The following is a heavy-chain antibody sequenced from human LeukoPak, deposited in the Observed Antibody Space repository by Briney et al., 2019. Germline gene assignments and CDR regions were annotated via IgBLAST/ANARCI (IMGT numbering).Heavy chain of an antibody. CDR1: GYTFTSYG. Sequence: ASVKVSCKASGYTFTSYGISWVRQAPGQGLEWMGWISTYTGKSNYAQKLQGRVTMTTDTSTTTVYMEMRSLRSDDTAVYYCARHKVHMIRGPILGPGSMDVWGKGTTVTVSS. V-gene: IGHV1-18*01. CDR3: ARHKVHMIRGPILGPGSMDV. D-gene: IGHD3-10*01. CDR2: ISTYTGKS. J-gene: IGHJ6*03.